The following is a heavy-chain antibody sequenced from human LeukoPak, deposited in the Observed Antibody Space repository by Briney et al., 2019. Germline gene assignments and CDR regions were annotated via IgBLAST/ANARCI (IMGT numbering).Heavy chain of an antibody. CDR1: GYSISSGYY. J-gene: IGHJ3*02. V-gene: IGHV4-38-2*02. Sequence: PSETLSLTCTVSGYSISSGYYWAWIRQPPGKGLQWIGNIYHSGNTYYNPSLKSRVSISVDTSKNQFSLKLSSVTAADTAVYYCARAGGGYYDSSGSDAFDIWGQGIMVTVAS. CDR2: IYHSGNT. D-gene: IGHD3-22*01. CDR3: ARAGGGYYDSSGSDAFDI.